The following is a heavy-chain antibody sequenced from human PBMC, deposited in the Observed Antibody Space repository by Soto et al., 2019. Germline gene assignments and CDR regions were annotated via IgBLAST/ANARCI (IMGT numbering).Heavy chain of an antibody. J-gene: IGHJ4*02. V-gene: IGHV4-31*01. Sequence: QVQLQESGPGLVKPSQTLSLTCTVSGGSISSGDSYWTWIRQHPGTGLEWIGYIYYSGSAYYNPSLKSLVTIAVASSRCQLSLTLSSVTAADTAVYSCARTFYYGSGTSDYWGQGTLVTVSS. CDR2: IYYSGSA. CDR1: GGSISSGDSY. CDR3: ARTFYYGSGTSDY. D-gene: IGHD3-10*01.